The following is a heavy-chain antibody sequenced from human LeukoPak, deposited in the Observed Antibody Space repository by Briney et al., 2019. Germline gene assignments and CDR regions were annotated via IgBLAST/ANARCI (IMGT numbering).Heavy chain of an antibody. CDR2: ISYDGSNN. Sequence: AGGSLRLSCATSGFTFSSYGMPRVRQAPGKGLEWVAVISYDGSNNYYADSVKGRFTISRDNSKNTLYLQMNSLRAEDTAVYYCAKARSDDSSGYCFDYWGQGTLVTVSS. CDR1: GFTFSSYG. J-gene: IGHJ4*02. V-gene: IGHV3-30*18. D-gene: IGHD3-22*01. CDR3: AKARSDDSSGYCFDY.